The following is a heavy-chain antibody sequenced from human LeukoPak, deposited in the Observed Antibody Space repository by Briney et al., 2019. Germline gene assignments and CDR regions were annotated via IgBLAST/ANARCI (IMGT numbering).Heavy chain of an antibody. D-gene: IGHD1-1*01. CDR1: GFTFTTYA. V-gene: IGHV3-23*01. Sequence: GGSLRLFCAASGFTFTTYAVIWVRQAPGKGLEWVSAICGTAVDTFYPDSVKGPFTISSDNSDNTVSLQVNSLRAEDTAVYYCARLSGTYGTTSRVLDSWGQGTLVIVSS. J-gene: IGHJ4*02. CDR2: ICGTAVDT. CDR3: ARLSGTYGTTSRVLDS.